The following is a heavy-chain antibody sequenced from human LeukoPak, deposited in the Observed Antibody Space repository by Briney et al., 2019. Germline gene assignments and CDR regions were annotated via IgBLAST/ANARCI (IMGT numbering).Heavy chain of an antibody. CDR1: GYSFTSYW. D-gene: IGHD2-21*02. CDR3: ARRAYCGGDCYSPLDV. CDR2: IYPADSDT. V-gene: IGHV5-51*01. Sequence: GESLKISCKYSGYSFTSYWIAWVRQMPGRGLEWMGIIYPADSDTRYSPSFQGQVTISADKSISTAYLQWSSLKASDTAMYYCARRAYCGGDCYSPLDVWGKGTTVTISS. J-gene: IGHJ6*04.